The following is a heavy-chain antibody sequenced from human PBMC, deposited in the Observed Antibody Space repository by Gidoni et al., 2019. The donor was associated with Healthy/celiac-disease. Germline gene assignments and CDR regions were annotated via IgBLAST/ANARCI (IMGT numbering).Heavy chain of an antibody. J-gene: IGHJ3*02. Sequence: QMQLQESGPGLVKPSETLSLTCTVSGYSLSSGYYWGWIRQPPGKGLEWIGSIYHSGSTYYNPSLKSRVTISVDTSKNQFSLKLSSGTAADTAVYYCARDLEAGLDAFDIWGQGTMVTVSS. CDR3: ARDLEAGLDAFDI. CDR2: IYHSGST. CDR1: GYSLSSGYY. V-gene: IGHV4-38-2*02.